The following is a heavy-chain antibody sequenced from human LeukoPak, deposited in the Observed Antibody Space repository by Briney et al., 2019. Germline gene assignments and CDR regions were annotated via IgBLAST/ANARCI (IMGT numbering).Heavy chain of an antibody. D-gene: IGHD6-13*01. Sequence: SETLSLTCTVSGYSISSGYYWGWIRQPPGKGLEWIGSIYHSGSTYYNPSLKSRVTISVDTSKNQFSLKLSSVTAADTAVYYCARTIIAAAGSYYFDYWGQGTLVTVSS. CDR3: ARTIIAAAGSYYFDY. CDR2: IYHSGST. CDR1: GYSISSGYY. V-gene: IGHV4-38-2*02. J-gene: IGHJ4*02.